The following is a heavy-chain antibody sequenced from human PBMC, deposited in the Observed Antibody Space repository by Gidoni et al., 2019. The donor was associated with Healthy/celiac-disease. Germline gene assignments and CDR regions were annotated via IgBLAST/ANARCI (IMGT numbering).Heavy chain of an antibody. V-gene: IGHV3-21*01. J-gene: IGHJ4*02. CDR1: GFTFSSYS. Sequence: EVQLVESGGGLVKPGGSLRLSCAASGFTFSSYSMNWVRQAPGKGLEWVSSISSSSSYIYYADSVKGRFTISRDNAKNSLYLQMNSLRAEDTAVYYCAREIGGTMIVSTSENDYWGQGTLVTVSS. CDR3: AREIGGTMIVSTSENDY. D-gene: IGHD3-22*01. CDR2: ISSSSSYI.